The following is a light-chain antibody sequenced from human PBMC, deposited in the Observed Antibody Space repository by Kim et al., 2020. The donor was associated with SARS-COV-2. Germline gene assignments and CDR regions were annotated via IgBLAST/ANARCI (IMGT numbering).Light chain of an antibody. CDR1: QSVLYSSNNKNY. V-gene: IGKV4-1*01. J-gene: IGKJ2*01. CDR2: WAS. Sequence: DIVMTQSPDSLAVSLGERATINCKSSQSVLYSSNNKNYLAWYQQKPGQPPKLLIYWASTRESGVPDRFSGCGSGTEFTLTISSLQAEDVAVYYCQQYYTTPYTFGQGTKLEI. CDR3: QQYYTTPYT.